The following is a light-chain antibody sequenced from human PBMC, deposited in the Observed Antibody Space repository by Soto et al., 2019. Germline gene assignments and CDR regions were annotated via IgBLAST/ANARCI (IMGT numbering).Light chain of an antibody. Sequence: DIQMTQSPSTLSASVGDRVTITCRASQSIGNWLAWYQQNPGKAPRLLIYKASSLGSGVPSRFSGSGSGTEFTLTISSLQPDDFATYYCQQYNGTFGQGTRLEIK. J-gene: IGKJ5*01. V-gene: IGKV1-5*03. CDR3: QQYNGT. CDR2: KAS. CDR1: QSIGNW.